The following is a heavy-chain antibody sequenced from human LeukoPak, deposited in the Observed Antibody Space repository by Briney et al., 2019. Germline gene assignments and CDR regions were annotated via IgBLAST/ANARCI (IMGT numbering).Heavy chain of an antibody. J-gene: IGHJ1*01. D-gene: IGHD6-13*01. Sequence: ASVKVSCKASGGTFSSYDISWVRPAPGQGLEWMGGINPIFGTANYAQKFQGRVTITTDESTTTAYMELSSLRSEDTAVYYCASPIIAAAGTGYFQHWGQGTLVTVSS. CDR2: INPIFGTA. CDR1: GGTFSSYD. CDR3: ASPIIAAAGTGYFQH. V-gene: IGHV1-69*05.